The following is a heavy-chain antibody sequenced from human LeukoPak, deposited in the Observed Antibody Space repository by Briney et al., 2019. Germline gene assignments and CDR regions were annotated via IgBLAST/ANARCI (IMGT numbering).Heavy chain of an antibody. V-gene: IGHV3-48*01. Sequence: RGSLRLSCAVSGFTFSIYSMNWVRQAPGKGLEWVSYIISGSTIYYADSVKGRFTISRDNAKNSLYLQMNSLRAEDTAVYYCARDLNYYGSGRPHGFMDVWGKGTTVTVSS. D-gene: IGHD3-10*01. CDR1: GFTFSIYS. CDR2: IISGSTI. J-gene: IGHJ6*04. CDR3: ARDLNYYGSGRPHGFMDV.